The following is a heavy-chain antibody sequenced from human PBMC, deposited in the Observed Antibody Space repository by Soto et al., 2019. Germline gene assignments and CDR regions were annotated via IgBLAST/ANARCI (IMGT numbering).Heavy chain of an antibody. Sequence: QVQLVQSGAEVKKPGASVKVCCKASGYTFTSYDINWVRQATGQGLEWMGWMNPYSGNTVYAQKFQGRVTMTRNTSISTAYMELISLRSEHTAVYYCAREHGNYALDYCGEGTLVTVSS. CDR2: MNPYSGNT. D-gene: IGHD4-17*01. V-gene: IGHV1-8*01. CDR3: AREHGNYALDY. J-gene: IGHJ4*02. CDR1: GYTFTSYD.